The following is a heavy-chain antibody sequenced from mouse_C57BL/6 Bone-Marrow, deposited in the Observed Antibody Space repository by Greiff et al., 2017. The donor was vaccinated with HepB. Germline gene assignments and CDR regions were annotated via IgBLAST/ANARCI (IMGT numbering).Heavy chain of an antibody. CDR3: ARRPGTGCFDY. CDR2: IDPSDSYT. D-gene: IGHD4-1*01. V-gene: IGHV1-69*01. J-gene: IGHJ2*01. CDR1: GYTFTSYW. Sequence: QVQLQQPGAELVMPGASVKLSCKASGYTFTSYWMHWVKQRPGQGLEWIGEIDPSDSYTNYNQKFKGKSTLTVDKSSSTAYMQLSSLTSEDAAVYYCARRPGTGCFDYWGQGTTLTV.